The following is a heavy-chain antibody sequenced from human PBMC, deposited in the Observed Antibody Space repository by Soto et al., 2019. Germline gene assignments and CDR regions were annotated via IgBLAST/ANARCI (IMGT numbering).Heavy chain of an antibody. CDR3: ARSIAAAGTGWFDP. J-gene: IGHJ5*02. Sequence: PSETLSLTCAVYGGSFSGYYWSWIRQPPGKGLEWIGEINHSGSTNYNPSLKSRVTISVDTSKNQFSLKLSSVAAADTAVYYCARSIAAAGTGWFDPWGQGTLVTSPQ. CDR1: GGSFSGYY. V-gene: IGHV4-34*01. D-gene: IGHD6-13*01. CDR2: INHSGST.